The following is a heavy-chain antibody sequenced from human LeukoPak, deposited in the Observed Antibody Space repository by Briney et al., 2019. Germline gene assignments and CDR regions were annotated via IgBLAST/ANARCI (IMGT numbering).Heavy chain of an antibody. J-gene: IGHJ3*02. V-gene: IGHV3-33*06. Sequence: GRSLRLSCAASGFTFSSYGMHWVRQAPGKGLEWVAVIWYDGSNKYYADSVKGRFTISRDNSKNTLYLQMSSLRAEDTAVYYCVKDYYDSSGYYGDAFDIWGQGTMVTVSS. D-gene: IGHD3-22*01. CDR3: VKDYYDSSGYYGDAFDI. CDR2: IWYDGSNK. CDR1: GFTFSSYG.